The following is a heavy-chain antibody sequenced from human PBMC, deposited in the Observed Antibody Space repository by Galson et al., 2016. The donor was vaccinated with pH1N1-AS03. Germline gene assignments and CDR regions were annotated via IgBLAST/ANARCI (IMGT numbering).Heavy chain of an antibody. J-gene: IGHJ4*02. D-gene: IGHD2-15*01. Sequence: SLRLSCAASGFTFSSYNMHWVRQAPGKGLEWVSGIDWNSGTIDYTDSVKGRFTISRDNAKNSLYLQMNSLRAGDTALYYCARSPGYCSAGSCSDQGYFDYWGPGTLVTVSS. CDR1: GFTFSSYN. CDR2: IDWNSGTI. CDR3: ARSPGYCSAGSCSDQGYFDY. V-gene: IGHV3-9*01.